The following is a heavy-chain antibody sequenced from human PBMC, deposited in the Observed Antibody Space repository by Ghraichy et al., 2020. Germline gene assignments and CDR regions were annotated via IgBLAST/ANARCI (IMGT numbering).Heavy chain of an antibody. D-gene: IGHD6-19*01. CDR3: AKDSGNGWYSDAFDI. J-gene: IGHJ3*02. CDR2: ISGSGGST. Sequence: LSLTCAASGFTFSSYAMSWVRQAPGKGLEWVSAISGSGGSTYYADSVKGRFTISRDNSKNTLYLQMNSLRAEDTAVYYCAKDSGNGWYSDAFDIWGQGTMVTVSS. CDR1: GFTFSSYA. V-gene: IGHV3-23*01.